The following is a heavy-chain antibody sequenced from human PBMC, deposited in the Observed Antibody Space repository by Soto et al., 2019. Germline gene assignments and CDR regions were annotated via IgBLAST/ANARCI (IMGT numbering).Heavy chain of an antibody. Sequence: QVQLVQSGAEVKKPGSSVKVSCKASGGIFSTYAISWLRQAPGQGLEWMGGIIPLFGTPNYAQRFQGRVTITADESTSTAYIELSRVRSEDTAVYYCARDRDDYGSGNYYNRIDFWGQGTLVTVSS. CDR2: IIPLFGTP. V-gene: IGHV1-69*01. J-gene: IGHJ4*02. CDR3: ARDRDDYGSGNYYNRIDF. CDR1: GGIFSTYA. D-gene: IGHD3-10*01.